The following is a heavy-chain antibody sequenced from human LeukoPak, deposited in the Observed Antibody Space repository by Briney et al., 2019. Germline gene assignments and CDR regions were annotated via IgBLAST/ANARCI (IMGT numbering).Heavy chain of an antibody. J-gene: IGHJ3*02. V-gene: IGHV4-39*07. D-gene: IGHD5-18*01. Sequence: SETLSLTCTVSGGSISSSSYYWGWIRQPPGKGLEWIGSIYYSGSTYYNPSLKSRVTISVDTSKNQFSLKLSSVTAADTAVYYCAREKSDTAMVYDAFDIWGQGTMVTVSS. CDR2: IYYSGST. CDR3: AREKSDTAMVYDAFDI. CDR1: GGSISSSSYY.